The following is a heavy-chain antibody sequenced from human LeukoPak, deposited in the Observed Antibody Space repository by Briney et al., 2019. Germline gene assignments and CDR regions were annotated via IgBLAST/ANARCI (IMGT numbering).Heavy chain of an antibody. CDR2: INSDGSST. Sequence: GGSLRLSCAASGFTFSSYWMHWVRQAPGKGLVWVSRINSDGSSTSYADSVKGRFTISRDNAKNTLYQQTNSLRAEDTAVYYCARDWIWFGESYDAFDIWGQGTMVTVSS. V-gene: IGHV3-74*01. CDR3: ARDWIWFGESYDAFDI. CDR1: GFTFSSYW. J-gene: IGHJ3*02. D-gene: IGHD3-10*01.